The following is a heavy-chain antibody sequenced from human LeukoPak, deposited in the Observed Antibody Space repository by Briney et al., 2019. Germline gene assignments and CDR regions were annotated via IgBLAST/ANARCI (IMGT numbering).Heavy chain of an antibody. J-gene: IGHJ4*02. D-gene: IGHD3-10*01. CDR3: ARIRYSGSGTSYYFDY. CDR2: IDWDDDK. Sequence: SWIRQPPGKALEWLASIDWDDDKYYSTSLKTRLTISKDTSENQVVLSMTNMDPVDTATYYCARIRYSGSGTSYYFDYWGQGTLVTVSS. V-gene: IGHV2-70*11.